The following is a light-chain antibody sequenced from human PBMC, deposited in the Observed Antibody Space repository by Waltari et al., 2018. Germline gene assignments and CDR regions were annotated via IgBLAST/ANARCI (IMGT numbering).Light chain of an antibody. CDR2: GAS. CDR1: HGISSY. J-gene: IGKJ3*01. CDR3: QQTSSSPLT. V-gene: IGKV1-39*01. Sequence: DIQMTQSPSSLSASVGDRVTITCRASHGISSYLNWYQQKPGKAPKLRIYGASSLRGGAPSRFSGSRSGTDFTLTISSLQPEDFASYYCQQTSSSPLTFGPGTKLDIK.